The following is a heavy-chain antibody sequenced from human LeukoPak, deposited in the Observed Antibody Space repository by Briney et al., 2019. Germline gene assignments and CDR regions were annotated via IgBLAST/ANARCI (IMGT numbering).Heavy chain of an antibody. J-gene: IGHJ4*02. V-gene: IGHV1-18*01. CDR1: GYTFISYG. CDR3: ARGARYGSGSFADY. D-gene: IGHD3-10*01. CDR2: ISADSGNT. Sequence: ASVKVSCKASGYTFISYGISWVRQAPGQGLEWMGWISADSGNTNYAQELQDRVTMTTDTSTNTAYMELRSLRSDDTAVYYCARGARYGSGSFADYWGQGTLVTVS.